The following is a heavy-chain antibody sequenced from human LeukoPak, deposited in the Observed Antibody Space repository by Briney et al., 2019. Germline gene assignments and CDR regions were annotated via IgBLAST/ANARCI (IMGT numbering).Heavy chain of an antibody. D-gene: IGHD3-10*01. Sequence: SETLSLTCTVSGGSISSYYWSWIRQPPGKGLEWIGYIYYSGSTNYNPSLKSRVTISVDTSKTQFSLKLSSVTAADTAVYYCARIGLYGSGSDYWGQGTLVTVSS. V-gene: IGHV4-59*01. J-gene: IGHJ4*02. CDR3: ARIGLYGSGSDY. CDR1: GGSISSYY. CDR2: IYYSGST.